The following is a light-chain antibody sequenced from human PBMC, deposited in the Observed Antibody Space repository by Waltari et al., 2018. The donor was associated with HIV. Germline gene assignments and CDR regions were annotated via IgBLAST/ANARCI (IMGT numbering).Light chain of an antibody. J-gene: IGLJ3*02. CDR3: GSYTSSSTLV. CDR2: DVS. CDR1: SSDVGAYNF. Sequence: QSALTQPASVSGSPGQSITISCPGPSSDVGAYNFVSWYQQHPGKAPKLMIYDVSSRPSGVSDRFSGSKSGNTASLTISGLQAEDEADYYFGSYTSSSTLVFGGGTKLTVL. V-gene: IGLV2-14*03.